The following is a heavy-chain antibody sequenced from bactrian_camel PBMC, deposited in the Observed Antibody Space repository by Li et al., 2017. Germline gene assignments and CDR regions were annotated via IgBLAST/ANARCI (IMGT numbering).Heavy chain of an antibody. V-gene: IGHV3S6*01. CDR2: IYPADGST. CDR1: GFSFSYNW. Sequence: HVQLVESGGGLVQPGGSLRLTCAASGFSFSYNWMHWIRQAPGKGLEWVSSIYPADGSTNSADSVKGRFTISKDKAKDTVYLQMNSLKAEDTATYSCKTDGLDPERCGYWGQGTQVTVS. D-gene: IGHD5*01. J-gene: IGHJ4*01. CDR3: KTDGLDPERCGY.